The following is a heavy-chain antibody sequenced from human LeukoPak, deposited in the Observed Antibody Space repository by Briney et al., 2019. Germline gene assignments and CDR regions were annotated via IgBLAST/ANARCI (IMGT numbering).Heavy chain of an antibody. CDR1: GGSISGSSYY. V-gene: IGHV4-39*01. D-gene: IGHD3-22*01. Sequence: PSETLSLTCTVSGGSISGSSYYWGWIRQPPGKGLEWIGSIYYSGSTYYNPSLKSRVTISVDTSKNQFSLKLSSVTAADTAVYYCARHSYYYDSSGYMSAFDIWGQGTMVTVSS. CDR3: ARHSYYYDSSGYMSAFDI. J-gene: IGHJ3*02. CDR2: IYYSGST.